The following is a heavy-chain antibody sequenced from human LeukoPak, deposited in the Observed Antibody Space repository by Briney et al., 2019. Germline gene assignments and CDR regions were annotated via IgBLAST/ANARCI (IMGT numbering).Heavy chain of an antibody. CDR3: AVASYGSGSYYDPVDY. CDR2: INPSSGGT. D-gene: IGHD3-10*01. V-gene: IGHV1-2*02. J-gene: IGHJ4*02. Sequence: GASVKVSCKASGYAFTGYYMHWVRQAPGQGLEWMGWINPSSGGTNYAQKFQGRVTMTRDTSISTAYMELSRLRSDDTAVYYCAVASYGSGSYYDPVDYWGQGTLVTVSS. CDR1: GYAFTGYY.